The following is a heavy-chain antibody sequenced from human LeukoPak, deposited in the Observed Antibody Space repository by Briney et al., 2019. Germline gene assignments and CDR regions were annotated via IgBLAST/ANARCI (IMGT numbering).Heavy chain of an antibody. CDR1: GFTFSSYA. J-gene: IGHJ4*02. Sequence: GSLRLSCAASGFTFSSYAMHWVRQAPGKGLEWVAVISYDGSNKYYADSVKGRFTISRDNYKNTLYLQMNSLRAEDTAVYYCARDIPNIVGATWVFDYWGQGTLVTVSS. CDR2: ISYDGSNK. D-gene: IGHD1-26*01. CDR3: ARDIPNIVGATWVFDY. V-gene: IGHV3-30*04.